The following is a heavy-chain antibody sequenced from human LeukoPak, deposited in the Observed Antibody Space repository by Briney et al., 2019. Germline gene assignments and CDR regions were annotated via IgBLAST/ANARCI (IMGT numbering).Heavy chain of an antibody. Sequence: GGSLRLSCAASGFTFGSYSMNWVRQAPGKGLEWVSYISSSSSTTYYADSVKGRFTISRDNAKNSLYLQMNSLRDEDTAVYYCARDQSGYPYYFDYWGQGTLVTVSS. D-gene: IGHD3-9*01. J-gene: IGHJ4*02. CDR1: GFTFGSYS. CDR2: ISSSSSTT. CDR3: ARDQSGYPYYFDY. V-gene: IGHV3-48*02.